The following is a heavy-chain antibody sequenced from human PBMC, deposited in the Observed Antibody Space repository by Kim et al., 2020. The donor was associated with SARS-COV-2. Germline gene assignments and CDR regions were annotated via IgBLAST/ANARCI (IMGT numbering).Heavy chain of an antibody. CDR1: GFTFRSYE. CDR2: ISSGGSTI. V-gene: IGHV3-48*03. J-gene: IGHJ4*02. CDR3: ARGGALGY. Sequence: GGSLRLSCAASGFTFRSYEMNWVRQAPGKGLEWLSYISSGGSTIYYADSVKGRFTIFRDNAKNSLYLQMNSLRAEDTAVYYCARGGALGYWGQGTLVTVSS. D-gene: IGHD3-16*01.